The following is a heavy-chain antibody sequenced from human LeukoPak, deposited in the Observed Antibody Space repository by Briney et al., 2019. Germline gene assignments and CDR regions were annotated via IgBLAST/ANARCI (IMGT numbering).Heavy chain of an antibody. V-gene: IGHV1-18*01. CDR1: GYTFTSYG. CDR2: ISAYNGNT. J-gene: IGHJ6*02. D-gene: IGHD3-10*01. CDR3: ARDPITMVRGVIITGYYYGMDV. Sequence: ASVKVSCKASGYTFTSYGISWVRQAPGQGLEWMGWISAYNGNTNYAQKLQGRVTMTTDTSTSTAYMELRSLRSDDTAVYYCARDPITMVRGVIITGYYYGMDVWGQGTTVTVSS.